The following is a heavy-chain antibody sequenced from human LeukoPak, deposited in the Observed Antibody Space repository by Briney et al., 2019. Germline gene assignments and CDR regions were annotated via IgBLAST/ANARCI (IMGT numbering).Heavy chain of an antibody. CDR3: AKRDSSGWFYFDY. V-gene: IGHV3-23*01. J-gene: IGHJ4*02. CDR2: ISGGGDST. D-gene: IGHD6-19*01. Sequence: GGSLRLSCAASGFTFSTYAMSWVRQAPGKXLXXXSAISGGGDSTYYADSVKGRFTISRGNSKNTLYLQMNSLRAEDTAIHYCAKRDSSGWFYFDYWGQGTLVTVSS. CDR1: GFTFSTYA.